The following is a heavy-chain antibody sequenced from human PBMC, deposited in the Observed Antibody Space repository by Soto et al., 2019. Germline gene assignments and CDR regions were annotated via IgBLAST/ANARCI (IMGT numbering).Heavy chain of an antibody. V-gene: IGHV1-18*04. CDR2: ISAYNGNT. D-gene: IGHD3-3*01. Sequence: ASVKVSCKASGYTFTSYGISWVRQAPGQGLEWMGWISAYNGNTNYAQKLQGRVTMTTDTSTSTAYMELRSLRSDDTAVYYCARAVGPSTIFGVVHNWFDPWGQGTLVTVSS. CDR1: GYTFTSYG. CDR3: ARAVGPSTIFGVVHNWFDP. J-gene: IGHJ5*02.